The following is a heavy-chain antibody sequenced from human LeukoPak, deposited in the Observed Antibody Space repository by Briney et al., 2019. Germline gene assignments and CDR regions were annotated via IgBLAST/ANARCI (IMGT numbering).Heavy chain of an antibody. CDR2: VNSDGSDT. Sequence: PRGSLRLSCAAPGFTFSSYWTHWVRQAPGTGLVWGSRVNSDGSDTSDADSVKGRFTISRDNAKDTMYLQMNSLRAEDTAVYYCGGGNFWFDPWGQGTLVTVSS. J-gene: IGHJ5*02. CDR3: GGGNFWFDP. CDR1: GFTFSSYW. D-gene: IGHD1-7*01. V-gene: IGHV3-74*01.